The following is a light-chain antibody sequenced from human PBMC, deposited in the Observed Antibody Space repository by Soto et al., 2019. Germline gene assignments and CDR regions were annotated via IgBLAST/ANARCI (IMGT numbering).Light chain of an antibody. CDR2: GVS. CDR1: QSISSTY. J-gene: IGKJ2*01. Sequence: EMVVTQSPGTLSLSTGERATLSCRASQSISSTYLASYHQKPGQAPRHLIYGVSSRATGIPDRFNGIGSGADFTLTISRLEPEDFAVYYCQQYGGSPPYTFGQGTKLEIK. V-gene: IGKV3-20*01. CDR3: QQYGGSPPYT.